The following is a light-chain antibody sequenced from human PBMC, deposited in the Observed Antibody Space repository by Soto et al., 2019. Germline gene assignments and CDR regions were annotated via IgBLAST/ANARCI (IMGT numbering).Light chain of an antibody. CDR2: KAS. Sequence: DIQMTQSPSTLSASVRDGVTITCRASQSISSWLAWYQQKPGKAPKLLIYKASSLESGVPSRFSGSGSGTEFTLTISSLQPDDCATYYCQQYNSYPWTFGQGTKVEIK. CDR3: QQYNSYPWT. CDR1: QSISSW. V-gene: IGKV1-5*03. J-gene: IGKJ1*01.